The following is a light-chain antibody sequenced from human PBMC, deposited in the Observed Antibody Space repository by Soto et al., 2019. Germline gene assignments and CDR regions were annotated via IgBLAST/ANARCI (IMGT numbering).Light chain of an antibody. CDR3: LQDYNYPLT. CDR2: AAS. J-gene: IGKJ4*01. V-gene: IGKV1-6*01. CDR1: QGIRND. Sequence: AIQMTQSPSSLSASIGDRVTITCRASQGIRNDLGWYQQKPGKAPKLLIYAASSLQSGVPSGFSGSGSGTDFTLTISSLQPEDFATYYCLQDYNYPLTFGGGTKVDIK.